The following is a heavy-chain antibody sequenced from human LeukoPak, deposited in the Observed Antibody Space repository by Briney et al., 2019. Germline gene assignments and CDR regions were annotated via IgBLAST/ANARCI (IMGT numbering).Heavy chain of an antibody. CDR1: GFTFSSYA. CDR2: ISSNGGST. CDR3: VKSGQQLVLDY. Sequence: PGGSLRLSCSASGFTFSSYAMHWVRQAPGKGLEYVSAISSNGGSTYYADSVKGRFTISRDNSKNTLYLQMSSLRAEDTAVYYCVKSGQQLVLDYWGQGTLVTVSS. V-gene: IGHV3-64D*06. J-gene: IGHJ4*02. D-gene: IGHD6-13*01.